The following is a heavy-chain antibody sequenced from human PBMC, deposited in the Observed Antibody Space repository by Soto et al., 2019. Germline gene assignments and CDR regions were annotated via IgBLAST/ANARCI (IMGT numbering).Heavy chain of an antibody. J-gene: IGHJ6*02. CDR1: GFSFNTSG. CDR2: IAFDGSQE. V-gene: IGHV3-30*03. CDR3: ATEVRVTNYLYYGMDV. Sequence: QVQLVESGGRVVQPGRALRLSCAASGFSFNTSGMHWVRQAPGKGLEWVAVIAFDGSQEFYGDSVRGRFTISRDNSKNTLFLQMKSLTPEDTAVYYCATEVRVTNYLYYGMDVWGQGTAVTVSS. D-gene: IGHD2-21*02.